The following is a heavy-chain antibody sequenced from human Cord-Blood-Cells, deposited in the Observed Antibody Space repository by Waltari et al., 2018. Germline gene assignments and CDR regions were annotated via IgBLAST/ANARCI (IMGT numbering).Heavy chain of an antibody. V-gene: IGHV4-39*01. Sequence: QLQLQESGPGLVKPSETLSLTCTVSGGSISSSSYSWGWIRQPPGKGLEWMGGLYYGGTTYYTPSLKSRVTISVDTSKNQSSLKLSAVTAADTAVYSCARGGSGGDYFDYWGQGTLVTVSS. CDR1: GGSISSSSYS. D-gene: IGHD3-10*01. CDR2: LYYGGTT. CDR3: ARGGSGGDYFDY. J-gene: IGHJ4*02.